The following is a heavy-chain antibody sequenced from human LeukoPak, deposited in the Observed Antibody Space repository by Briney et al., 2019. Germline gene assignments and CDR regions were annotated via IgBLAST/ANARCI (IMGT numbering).Heavy chain of an antibody. D-gene: IGHD2-2*01. CDR2: INTNTGNP. Sequence: ASVKVSCTASGYTFTSYYMHWVRQAPGQGLEWMGWINTNTGNPTYAQGFTGRFVFSLDTPVSTAYLQISSLKAEDTAVYYCARELVGYCSSTSCNDWGQGTLVTVSS. CDR1: GYTFTSYY. V-gene: IGHV7-4-1*02. CDR3: ARELVGYCSSTSCND. J-gene: IGHJ4*02.